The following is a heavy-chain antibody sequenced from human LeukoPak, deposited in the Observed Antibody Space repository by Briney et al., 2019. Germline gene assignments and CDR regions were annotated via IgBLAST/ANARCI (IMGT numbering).Heavy chain of an antibody. CDR1: GFTFSSYS. CDR3: ASGVTIFGVVRFDY. CDR2: ISSSSSTI. V-gene: IGHV3-48*02. Sequence: GGSLRLSCAASGFTFSSYSMNWVRQAPGKGLEWVSYISSSSSTIHYADSVKGRFTISRDNAKNSLYLQMNSLRDEDTAVYYCASGVTIFGVVRFDYWGQGTLVTVSS. J-gene: IGHJ4*02. D-gene: IGHD3-3*01.